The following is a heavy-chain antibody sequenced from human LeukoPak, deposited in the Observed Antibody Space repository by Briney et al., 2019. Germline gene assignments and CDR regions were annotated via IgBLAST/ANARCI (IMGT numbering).Heavy chain of an antibody. CDR2: ISSSSSYI. J-gene: IGHJ4*02. V-gene: IGHV3-21*01. CDR3: ARLISDLPPPPIAVAGTPSDY. Sequence: GRSLRLSCAASGFTFSSYSMNWVRQAPGKGLEWVSSISSSSSYIYYADSVKGRFTISRDNAKNSLYLQMNSLRAEDTAVYYCARLISDLPPPPIAVAGTPSDYWGQGTLVTVSS. CDR1: GFTFSSYS. D-gene: IGHD6-19*01.